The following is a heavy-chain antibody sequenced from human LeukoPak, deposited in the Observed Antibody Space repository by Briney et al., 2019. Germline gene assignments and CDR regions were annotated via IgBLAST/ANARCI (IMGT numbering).Heavy chain of an antibody. CDR1: GYTFTSYD. D-gene: IGHD3-3*01. Sequence: ASVKVSCKASGYTFTSYDINWVRQATGQGLEWMGWMNPNSGNTGYAQKFQGRVTMTRNTSISTAYMELSNLRSEDTAVYYCARGDFRSGYPDYWGQGILVTVSS. J-gene: IGHJ4*02. CDR3: ARGDFRSGYPDY. CDR2: MNPNSGNT. V-gene: IGHV1-8*01.